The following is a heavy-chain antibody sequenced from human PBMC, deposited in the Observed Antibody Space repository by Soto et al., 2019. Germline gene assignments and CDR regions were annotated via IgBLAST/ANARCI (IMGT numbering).Heavy chain of an antibody. V-gene: IGHV1-8*01. D-gene: IGHD2-2*01. CDR1: GYTFTSYD. CDR2: MNPNSGNT. Sequence: GASVKVSCTASGYTFTSYDINWVRQATGQGLEWMGWMNPNSGNTGYAQKFQGRVTMTRNTSISTAYMELSSLRSEDTAVYYCAIASLPATSDFDYWGQGTLVTVSS. J-gene: IGHJ4*02. CDR3: AIASLPATSDFDY.